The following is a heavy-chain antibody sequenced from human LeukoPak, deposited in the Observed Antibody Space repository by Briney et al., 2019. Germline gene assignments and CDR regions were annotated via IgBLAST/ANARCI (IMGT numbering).Heavy chain of an antibody. V-gene: IGHV3-9*01. Sequence: GISWNSGSIGYADSVKGRFTISRDNAKNSLYLQMNSLRAEDTAVYYCVTGGGIAVAGTLDYWGQGTLVTVSS. CDR2: ISWNSGSI. D-gene: IGHD6-19*01. J-gene: IGHJ4*02. CDR3: VTGGGIAVAGTLDY.